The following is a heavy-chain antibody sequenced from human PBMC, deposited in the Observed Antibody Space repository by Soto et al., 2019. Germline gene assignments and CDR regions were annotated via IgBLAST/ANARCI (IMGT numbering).Heavy chain of an antibody. CDR1: GDSITSNVW. Sequence: QVHLQESGPGLVKPSGTLSLTCAVSGDSITSNVWWSWIRQSPGKGLEVIGEAYPNGLANSNHSLKSGVTMSTATSKNQFSLKLPSVTAAATAMYYCARDAALPGEADIFDYWGQGTLVTVSS. V-gene: IGHV4-4*02. D-gene: IGHD2-15*01. J-gene: IGHJ4*02. CDR3: ARDAALPGEADIFDY. CDR2: AYPNGLA.